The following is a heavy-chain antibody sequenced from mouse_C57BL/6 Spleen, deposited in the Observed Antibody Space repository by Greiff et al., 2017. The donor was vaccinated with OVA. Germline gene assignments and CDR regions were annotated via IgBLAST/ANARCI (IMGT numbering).Heavy chain of an antibody. CDR2: INPSSGYT. J-gene: IGHJ3*01. Sequence: QVQLKQSGAELARPGASVKMSCKASGYTFTSYTMHWVKQRPGQGLEWIGYINPSSGYTKYNQKFKDKATLTADKSSSTAYMQLSSLTSEDSAVYYCAHYGSSSAWFAYWGQGTLVTVSA. CDR3: AHYGSSSAWFAY. V-gene: IGHV1-4*01. CDR1: GYTFTSYT. D-gene: IGHD1-1*01.